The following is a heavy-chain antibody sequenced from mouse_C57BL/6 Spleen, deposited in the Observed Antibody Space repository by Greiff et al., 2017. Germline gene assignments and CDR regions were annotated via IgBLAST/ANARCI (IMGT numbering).Heavy chain of an antibody. CDR1: GYAFTNYL. J-gene: IGHJ3*01. V-gene: IGHV1-54*01. CDR3: AREVGYVGSGRFAY. D-gene: IGHD2-2*01. CDR2: INPGSGGT. Sequence: QVQLQQSGAELVRPGASVKVSCKASGYAFTNYLIDWVKQRPGQGLEWIGVINPGSGGTNYNEKFKGKATLTADTSSSTAYMQLSSLKSEDSAVYFCAREVGYVGSGRFAYWGQGTLVTVSA.